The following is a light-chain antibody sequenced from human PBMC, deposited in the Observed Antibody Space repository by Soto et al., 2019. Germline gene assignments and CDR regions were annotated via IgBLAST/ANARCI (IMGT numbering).Light chain of an antibody. Sequence: QAVLTQPPSVSGAPGQRVTISCTGSSSNIGAGCDVHWYHQLPGTAPKLLIYGNSNRPSGVPDRFSGSKSGTSASLAITGLQAEDEADYYCQSYDSSLSGSVFGGGTKVTVL. V-gene: IGLV1-40*01. CDR3: QSYDSSLSGSV. J-gene: IGLJ3*02. CDR2: GNS. CDR1: SSNIGAGCD.